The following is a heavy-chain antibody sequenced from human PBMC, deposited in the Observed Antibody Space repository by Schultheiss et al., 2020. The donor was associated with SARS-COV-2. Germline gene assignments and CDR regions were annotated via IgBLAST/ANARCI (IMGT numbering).Heavy chain of an antibody. V-gene: IGHV3-64*04. D-gene: IGHD3-10*01. CDR2: ISSNGGST. CDR1: GFTFSSYA. J-gene: IGHJ4*02. Sequence: GGSLRLSCSASGFTFSSYAMHWVRQAPGKGLEYVSAISSNGGSTYYADSVKGRFTISRDNSKDTVYLQMNSLRADDTAIYYCAKGAGENSNFESWGRGTLVTVSS. CDR3: AKGAGENSNFES.